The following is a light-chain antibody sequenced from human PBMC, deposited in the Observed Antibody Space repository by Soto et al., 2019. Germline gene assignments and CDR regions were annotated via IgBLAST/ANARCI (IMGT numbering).Light chain of an antibody. CDR1: SSNIGSNT. Sequence: QSVLTQPPSASGTPGQRVTISCSGSSSNIGSNTVNWYQQLPGTAPKLLIYSNNQRPSGVPDRFSASKSGTSASLAIGGLQSEDEADYYCAAWDDSLNGPVFGGGTELTVL. V-gene: IGLV1-44*01. J-gene: IGLJ3*02. CDR2: SNN. CDR3: AAWDDSLNGPV.